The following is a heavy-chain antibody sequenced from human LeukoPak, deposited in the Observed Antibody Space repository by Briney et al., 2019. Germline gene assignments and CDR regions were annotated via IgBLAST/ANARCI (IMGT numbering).Heavy chain of an antibody. CDR2: IYYSGNT. CDR3: AREACSGGSCNLLDY. CDR1: GRSISIYC. V-gene: IGHV4-59*01. J-gene: IGHJ4*02. Sequence: SATLSLTCTFSGRSISIYCWGWTRQPARKGLEWIGYIYYSGNTNYNPSLKPGVTLSVDTPKNQFSLRLRSVTAADPLVYYFAREACSGGSCNLLDYWGQGTLVTVSS. D-gene: IGHD2-15*01.